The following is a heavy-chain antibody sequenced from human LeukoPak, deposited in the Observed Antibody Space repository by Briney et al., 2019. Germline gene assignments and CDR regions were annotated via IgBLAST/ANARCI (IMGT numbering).Heavy chain of an antibody. J-gene: IGHJ4*02. CDR3: ARSELWFGELLYTQYYFDY. CDR2: IKQDGSEK. Sequence: GGSLRLSCAASGFTFSSYWMSWVRQAPGKWLEWVANIKQDGSEKYYVDSVKGRFTISRDNAKNSLYLQMNSLRAEDTAVYYCARSELWFGELLYTQYYFDYWGQGTLVTVSS. D-gene: IGHD3-10*01. V-gene: IGHV3-7*01. CDR1: GFTFSSYW.